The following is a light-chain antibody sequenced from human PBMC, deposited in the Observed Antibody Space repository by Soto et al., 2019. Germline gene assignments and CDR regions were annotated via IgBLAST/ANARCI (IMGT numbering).Light chain of an antibody. Sequence: EIVMTQSPATLSVSPGERATLSCRASQGVNSNLAWYQQKPGQAPRLLIYDSSTRATGIPARFSGSGSGTEFTLTISSLQSEDFASYYCQQYNNWYTFGQGTKLEI. CDR2: DSS. CDR1: QGVNSN. J-gene: IGKJ2*01. CDR3: QQYNNWYT. V-gene: IGKV3-15*01.